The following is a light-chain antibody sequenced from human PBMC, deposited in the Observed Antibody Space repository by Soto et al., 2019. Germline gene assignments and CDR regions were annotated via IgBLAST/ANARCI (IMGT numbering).Light chain of an antibody. CDR3: QQYDSSPSLT. Sequence: EIVLTQSPATLSLSPGERATLSCRASQSVSSTHLAWYQQKPGQAPRLLIYGASSRATGIPDRFSGGGSGTHFSLTISRLEPEDFAVYYCQQYDSSPSLTFGGGTKVDIK. CDR1: QSVSSTH. J-gene: IGKJ4*01. CDR2: GAS. V-gene: IGKV3-20*01.